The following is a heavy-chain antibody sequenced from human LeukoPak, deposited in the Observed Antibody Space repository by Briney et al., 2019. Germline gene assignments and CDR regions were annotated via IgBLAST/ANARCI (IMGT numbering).Heavy chain of an antibody. CDR2: VYYSGST. D-gene: IGHD2-15*01. CDR1: GGSVSGYY. J-gene: IGHJ4*02. CDR3: ARIHGYCSGGACYVLDY. V-gene: IGHV4-59*02. Sequence: SETLSLTCDVSGGSVSGYYWGWIRQPPGRGLEWIGYVYYSGSTNYNPSFKSRITISADTSRNQFSLQLSTVSAGDTAVYYCARIHGYCSGGACYVLDYWGQGTLVAVSS.